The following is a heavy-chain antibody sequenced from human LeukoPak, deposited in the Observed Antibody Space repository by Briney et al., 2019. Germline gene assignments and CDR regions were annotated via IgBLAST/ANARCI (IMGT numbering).Heavy chain of an antibody. CDR2: IIPILGIT. D-gene: IGHD2-2*01. CDR3: ARDRQYCSSITCYEAFDI. Sequence: SVKVSCKASGGTLTSHAINWVRQAPGQGLEWMGRIIPILGITNYAQKFQGRVTITADKSTSTAFMELSSLRSEDTAVYYCARDRQYCSSITCYEAFDIWGQGTMVTVSS. J-gene: IGHJ3*02. V-gene: IGHV1-69*04. CDR1: GGTLTSHA.